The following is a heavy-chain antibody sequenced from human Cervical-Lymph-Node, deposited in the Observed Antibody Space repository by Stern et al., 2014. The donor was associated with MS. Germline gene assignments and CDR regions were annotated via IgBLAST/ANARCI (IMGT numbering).Heavy chain of an antibody. CDR2: VFYSGRP. D-gene: IGHD5-24*01. Sequence: QVQLQESGPGLVKPSETLSLTCTVSGASISSYFWSWIRQPPGKGLEWIGDVFYSGRPNYNPSLKSRVAMSADTSKNQFSLNLRSVTAADTAVYYCARDERDVYNRGKGDFNYYYFDLWGRGTLVTVSS. CDR3: ARDERDVYNRGKGDFNYYYFDL. V-gene: IGHV4-59*01. J-gene: IGHJ2*01. CDR1: GASISSYF.